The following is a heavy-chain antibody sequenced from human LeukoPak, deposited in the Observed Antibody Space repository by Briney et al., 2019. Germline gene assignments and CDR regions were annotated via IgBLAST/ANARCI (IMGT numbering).Heavy chain of an antibody. V-gene: IGHV3-23*01. Sequence: PGGSLRLSCAASGFAFSFYAMSWLRQPPGKGLEWVSTINANSGTTSYAASVRGRFTISRDNSKNTLYLQMNSLRVEDTAVYYCAREVPPVAKYYFDYWGQGTLVTVSS. CDR2: INANSGTT. CDR1: GFAFSFYA. J-gene: IGHJ4*02. D-gene: IGHD2-2*01. CDR3: AREVPPVAKYYFDY.